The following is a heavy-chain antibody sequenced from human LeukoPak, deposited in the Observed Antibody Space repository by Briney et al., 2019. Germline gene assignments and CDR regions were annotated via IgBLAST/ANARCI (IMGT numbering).Heavy chain of an antibody. J-gene: IGHJ4*02. V-gene: IGHV4-34*01. Sequence: SETLSLTCAVYGGSFSGYYWSWIRQPPGKGLEWMGEINHSGSTNYNPSLKRRVTISVDTSKNQFSLKLSSVTAADTAVYYCARQGHYYGSGSRKRYYFDYWGQGTLVTVSS. D-gene: IGHD3-10*01. CDR2: INHSGST. CDR3: ARQGHYYGSGSRKRYYFDY. CDR1: GGSFSGYY.